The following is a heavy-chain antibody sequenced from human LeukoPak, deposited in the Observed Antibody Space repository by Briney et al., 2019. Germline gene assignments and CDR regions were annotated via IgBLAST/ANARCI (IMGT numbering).Heavy chain of an antibody. CDR3: ARDYSSSWLRFFDY. CDR1: GFTFSSCG. V-gene: IGHV3-33*01. J-gene: IGHJ4*02. D-gene: IGHD6-6*01. CDR2: MWFDGSNI. Sequence: GRSLRLSCAASGFTFSSCGMHWVRQAPGKGLEWVAVMWFDGSNIYYADSVKGRFTISRDNSKNTLYLQMNSLRAEDTAVYYCARDYSSSWLRFFDYWGQGTLVTVSS.